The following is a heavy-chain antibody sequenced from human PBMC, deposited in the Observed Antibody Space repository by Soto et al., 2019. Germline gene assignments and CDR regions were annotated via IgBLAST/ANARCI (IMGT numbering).Heavy chain of an antibody. D-gene: IGHD1-20*01. CDR3: AKAVSIPLDGMDV. V-gene: IGHV3-23*01. CDR1: GFTFSSYA. CDR2: ISGSGGST. Sequence: GGSLRLSCEASGFTFSSYAMSWVRQAPGKGLEWVSAISGSGGSTYYADSVKGRFTISRDNSKNTLYLQMNSLRAEDTAVYYCAKAVSIPLDGMDVWGQGTTVTVSS. J-gene: IGHJ6*02.